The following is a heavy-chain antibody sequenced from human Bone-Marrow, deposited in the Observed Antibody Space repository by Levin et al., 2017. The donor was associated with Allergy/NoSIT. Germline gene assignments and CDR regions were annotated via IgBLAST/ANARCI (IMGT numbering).Heavy chain of an antibody. CDR3: AKTPAPRMQGFLPYYYYFMDV. CDR1: GFTFSNFA. D-gene: IGHD2-15*01. V-gene: IGHV3-23*01. Sequence: PGGSLRLSCTGSGFTFSNFAMNWVRQTPGRGLEWVSSIRGTGGNTYYSDSVKGRFTISRDNSKNTLYLQMNSLRTEDTAIYYCAKTPAPRMQGFLPYYYYFMDVWGKGTTVIVSS. J-gene: IGHJ6*03. CDR2: IRGTGGNT.